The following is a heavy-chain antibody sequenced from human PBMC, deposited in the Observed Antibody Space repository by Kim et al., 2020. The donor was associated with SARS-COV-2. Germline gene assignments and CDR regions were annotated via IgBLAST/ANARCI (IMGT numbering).Heavy chain of an antibody. CDR3: ARSITIFGVVITFDY. V-gene: IGHV4-4*02. Sequence: SETLSLTCAVSGGSISSSNWWSWVRQPPGKGLEWIGEIYHSGSTHYNPSLKSRVTISVDKSKNQFSLKLSSVTAADTAVYYCARSITIFGVVITFDYWGQGTLVTVSS. D-gene: IGHD3-3*01. CDR1: GGSISSSNW. CDR2: IYHSGST. J-gene: IGHJ4*02.